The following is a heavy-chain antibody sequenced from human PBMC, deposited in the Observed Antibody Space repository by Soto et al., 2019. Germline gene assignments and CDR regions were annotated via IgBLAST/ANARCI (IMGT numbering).Heavy chain of an antibody. J-gene: IGHJ4*02. CDR3: ARDGWSSYSSGWYYFDY. V-gene: IGHV1-46*01. CDR1: GYTFTSYY. D-gene: IGHD6-19*01. Sequence: ASVKVSCKASGYTFTSYYMHWVRQAPGQGLEWMGIINPSGGSTSYAQKFQGRVTMTRDTSTSTVYMELSSLRSEDTAVYYCARDGWSSYSSGWYYFDYWGQGTLVTVSS. CDR2: INPSGGST.